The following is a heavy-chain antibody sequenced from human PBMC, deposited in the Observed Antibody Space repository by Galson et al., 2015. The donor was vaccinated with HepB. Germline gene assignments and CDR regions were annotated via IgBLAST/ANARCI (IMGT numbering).Heavy chain of an antibody. D-gene: IGHD4-23*01. V-gene: IGHV3-30*04. CDR3: ARDDYGGNSWGAFDI. CDR1: GFTFSSYA. J-gene: IGHJ3*02. Sequence: SLRLSCAASGFTFSSYAMHWVRQAPGKGLEWVAVISYDGSNKYYADSVKGRFTISRDNSKNTLYLQMNSLRAEDTAVYYCARDDYGGNSWGAFDIWGQGTMVTVSS. CDR2: ISYDGSNK.